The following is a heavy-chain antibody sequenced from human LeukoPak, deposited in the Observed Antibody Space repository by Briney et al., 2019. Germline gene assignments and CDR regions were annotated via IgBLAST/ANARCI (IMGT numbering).Heavy chain of an antibody. CDR3: ARDRTPYYYDSSGYFDY. D-gene: IGHD3-22*01. V-gene: IGHV3-7*01. J-gene: IGHJ4*02. CDR1: GFTFSDYY. Sequence: PGGSLRLSCAASGFTFSDYYMSWIRQAPGKGLEWVANIKQDGSEKYYVDSVKGRFTISRDNAKNSLYLQMNSLRAEDTAVYYCARDRTPYYYDSSGYFDYWGQGTLVTVSS. CDR2: IKQDGSEK.